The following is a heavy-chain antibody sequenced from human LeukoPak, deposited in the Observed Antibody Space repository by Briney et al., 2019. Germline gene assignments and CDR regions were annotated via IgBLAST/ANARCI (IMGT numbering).Heavy chain of an antibody. V-gene: IGHV3-23*01. CDR1: GFTFSHYA. Sequence: PGGSLRLSCAASGFTFSHYAMSWVRQAPGKGLEWVSAISGSGGSTYYADSVKGRFTISRDNSKNTLCVQMNSLRAEDTAIYYCARHTGIAAAVNFDYWGQGTPVTVSS. J-gene: IGHJ4*02. D-gene: IGHD6-13*01. CDR2: ISGSGGST. CDR3: ARHTGIAAAVNFDY.